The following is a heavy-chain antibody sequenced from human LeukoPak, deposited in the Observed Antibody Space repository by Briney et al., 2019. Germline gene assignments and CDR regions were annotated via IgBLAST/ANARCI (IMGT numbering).Heavy chain of an antibody. CDR2: INHNGNVN. CDR3: ARGGGLDV. V-gene: IGHV3-7*03. J-gene: IGHJ6*02. CDR1: GFTFSSYW. D-gene: IGHD3-16*01. Sequence: GGSLRLSCAASGFTFSSYWMNWARQAPGKGLELVASINHNGNVNYYVDSVKGRFTISRDNAKNSLYLQMSNLRAEDTAVYFCARGGGLDVWGQGATVTVSS.